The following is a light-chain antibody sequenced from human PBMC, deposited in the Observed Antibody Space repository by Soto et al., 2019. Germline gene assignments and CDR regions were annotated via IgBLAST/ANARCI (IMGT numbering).Light chain of an antibody. J-gene: IGKJ4*01. Sequence: EVVLTQSPLSQSVTLGQPASISCKCSQSLLYSNGHTYLTWFHQRPGQPPRRLIYEVSYRDSGVPDRFRGSGSGTDFTMRISRVEVEDVGVYYCMQGTHWPLTVGGGTKVEIK. CDR1: QSLLYSNGHTY. V-gene: IGKV2-30*01. CDR3: MQGTHWPLT. CDR2: EVS.